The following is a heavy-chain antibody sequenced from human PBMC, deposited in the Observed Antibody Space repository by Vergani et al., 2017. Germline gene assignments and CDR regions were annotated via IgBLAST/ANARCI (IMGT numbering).Heavy chain of an antibody. Sequence: QVTLKESGPALVKPTKTRTLTCTFSGFSLSTSGMRVSWIRQPPGKALEWLARIDWDDDKFYSTSLKTRLTISKDTSKNQVVLTKTNMDPVDTATYYCARSSNWGSNGFDYWGQGTLVTVSS. CDR2: IDWDDDK. V-gene: IGHV2-70*04. CDR1: GFSLSTSGMR. J-gene: IGHJ4*02. CDR3: ARSSNWGSNGFDY. D-gene: IGHD7-27*01.